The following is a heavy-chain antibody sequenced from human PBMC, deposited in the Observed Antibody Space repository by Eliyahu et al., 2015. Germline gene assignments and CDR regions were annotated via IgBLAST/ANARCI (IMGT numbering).Heavy chain of an antibody. V-gene: IGHV3-73*01. CDR1: GFTFSGSA. D-gene: IGHD3-10*01. CDR3: TRGGSGSTSYYYGMDV. CDR2: IRSKANSYAT. Sequence: EVQLVESGGGLVQPGGSLKPSCAXXGFTFSGSARHWVRQASGKGXEWVGRIRSKANSYATAYAASVKGRFTISRDDSKNTAYLQMNSLKTEDTAVYYCTRGGSGSTSYYYGMDVWGQGTTVTVSS. J-gene: IGHJ6*02.